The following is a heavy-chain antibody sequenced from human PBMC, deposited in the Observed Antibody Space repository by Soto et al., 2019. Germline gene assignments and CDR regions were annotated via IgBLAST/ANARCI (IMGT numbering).Heavy chain of an antibody. D-gene: IGHD6-13*01. J-gene: IGHJ4*02. V-gene: IGHV3-23*01. Sequence: EVQLLESGGGLVQPGGSLRLSCAASGFTFSTYAMSWVRQAPGKGLEWVSGISGSGGSTYYADSVKGRFTISRDSSKSTLYLQMNSLRAEDTAVYYCAKDHGPNSSNWYPSPDHWGQGTRVTVSS. CDR1: GFTFSTYA. CDR2: ISGSGGST. CDR3: AKDHGPNSSNWYPSPDH.